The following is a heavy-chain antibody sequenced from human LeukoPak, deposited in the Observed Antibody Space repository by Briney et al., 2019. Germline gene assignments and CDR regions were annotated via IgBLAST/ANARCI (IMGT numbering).Heavy chain of an antibody. Sequence: GGSLKLSCAASGFTFSGSALHWVRQASGKGLEWVGRIRSKANNYATAYTASVKGRFTISRDDSKNTAYLQMNSLKTEDTAVYYCTRQIQNYEFLTGYYWFDPWGQGTLVTVSS. D-gene: IGHD3-9*01. CDR1: GFTFSGSA. J-gene: IGHJ5*02. V-gene: IGHV3-73*01. CDR3: TRQIQNYEFLTGYYWFDP. CDR2: IRSKANNYAT.